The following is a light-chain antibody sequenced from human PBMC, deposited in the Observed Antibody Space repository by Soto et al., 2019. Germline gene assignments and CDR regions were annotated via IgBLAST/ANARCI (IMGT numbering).Light chain of an antibody. Sequence: DIQMTQSPSTLSASVGDRVTITCRASQSISSWLAWYQQRPGTAPRLLIYKASTLESGVPSRFSGSGSGTEFALTIRSLQPDDFATYYCQHYDSYSPWTFGQGTTVEIK. CDR3: QHYDSYSPWT. CDR1: QSISSW. CDR2: KAS. J-gene: IGKJ1*01. V-gene: IGKV1-5*03.